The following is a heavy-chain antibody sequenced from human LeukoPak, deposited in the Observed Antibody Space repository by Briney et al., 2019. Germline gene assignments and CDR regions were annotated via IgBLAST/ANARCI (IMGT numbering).Heavy chain of an antibody. CDR1: GYTFTGYY. CDR2: INPNSDGT. CDR3: ARSESPLLPYFDY. Sequence: ASVKVSCKASGYTFTGYYLHWVRQAPGQGLEWMGRINPNSDGTNYAQKFQGRVTMTRDTSISTAYMELNRLTSDDTAEYYCARSESPLLPYFDYWGQGTLVTVSS. D-gene: IGHD2-15*01. V-gene: IGHV1-2*06. J-gene: IGHJ4*02.